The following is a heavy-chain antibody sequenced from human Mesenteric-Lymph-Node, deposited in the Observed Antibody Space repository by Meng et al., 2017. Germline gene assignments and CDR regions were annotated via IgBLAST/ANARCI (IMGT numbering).Heavy chain of an antibody. CDR2: ISYNGTNT. V-gene: IGHV3-30*03. D-gene: IGHD3-10*01. Sequence: QVQLVESGGGVVQPGRSLRLTCAASGFPFRAYAMHWVRQAPGKGLEWVALISYNGTNTYYADSVKGRFTISRDNSKNTVYLQMNSLRPEDTATYYCFWLGESHNWGQGALVTVSS. CDR3: FWLGESHN. CDR1: GFPFRAYA. J-gene: IGHJ4*02.